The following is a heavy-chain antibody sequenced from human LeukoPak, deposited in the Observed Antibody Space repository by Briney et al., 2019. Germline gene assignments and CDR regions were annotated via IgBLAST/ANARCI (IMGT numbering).Heavy chain of an antibody. CDR2: INPSGGTT. CDR1: GYTFTTYY. J-gene: IGHJ4*02. Sequence: ASVKVSCKASGYTFTTYYIHWVRQAPGQGLEWMGIINPSGGTTTYAQKFQGRVTMTRDTSTSTVYMELSCLRSEDTAMYYCARDGGFCGSTSCYAFYWGQGTLVTVSS. D-gene: IGHD2-2*01. CDR3: ARDGGFCGSTSCYAFY. V-gene: IGHV1-46*01.